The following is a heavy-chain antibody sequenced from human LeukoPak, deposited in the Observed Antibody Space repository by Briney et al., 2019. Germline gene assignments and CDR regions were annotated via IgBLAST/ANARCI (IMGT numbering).Heavy chain of an antibody. D-gene: IGHD6-13*01. CDR1: GGSFSGYY. CDR3: ARGRYSSSWLNYYYYYMDV. Sequence: SETLSLTCAVYGGSFSGYYWSWIRQPPGKGLEWIGEINHSGSTNYNPSLKGRVTISVDTSKNQFSLKLSSVTAADTAVYYCARGRYSSSWLNYYYYYMDVWGKGTTVTVSS. CDR2: INHSGST. V-gene: IGHV4-34*01. J-gene: IGHJ6*03.